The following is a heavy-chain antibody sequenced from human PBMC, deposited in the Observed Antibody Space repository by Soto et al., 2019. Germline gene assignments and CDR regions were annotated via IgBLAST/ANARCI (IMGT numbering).Heavy chain of an antibody. D-gene: IGHD4-4*01. J-gene: IGHJ5*02. CDR2: IIPIFGTA. V-gene: IGHV1-69*13. Sequence: ASVKVSCKASGGTFSSYAMSWVRQAPGQGLEWMGGIIPIFGTANYAQKFQGRVTITADESTSTAYMELSSLRSEYTAVYYCARGSAVTIKFDPWGQGTLVTVSS. CDR3: ARGSAVTIKFDP. CDR1: GGTFSSYA.